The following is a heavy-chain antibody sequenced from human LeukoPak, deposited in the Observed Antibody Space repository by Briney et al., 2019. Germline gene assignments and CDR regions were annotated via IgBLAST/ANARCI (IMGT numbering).Heavy chain of an antibody. CDR2: TYYRSKWYN. CDR1: GDSVSSNSAA. D-gene: IGHD6-6*01. CDR3: ARVSSEYSSSYRYTNFDY. J-gene: IGHJ4*02. V-gene: IGHV6-1*01. Sequence: SQTLSLTFAISGDSVSSNSAAWNWIRQSPSRGLEWLGRTYYRSKWYNDYAVSVKSRITINPDTSKNQFSLQLNSVTPEDTAVYYCARVSSEYSSSYRYTNFDYWGQGTLVTVSS.